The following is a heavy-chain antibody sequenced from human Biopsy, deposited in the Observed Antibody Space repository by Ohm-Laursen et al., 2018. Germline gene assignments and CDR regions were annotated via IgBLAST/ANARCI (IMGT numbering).Heavy chain of an antibody. Sequence: ASVKVSCKAPGGTFSNYGVNWVRQAPGQGLEWLGGNIPILGTGNYAQKFQDRVTVAADTSTSTATMELRSLRSDDTAVYYCATKLTGYFHHWGQGAPVIVSS. CDR1: GGTFSNYG. CDR3: ATKLTGYFHH. V-gene: IGHV1-69*06. D-gene: IGHD3-9*01. CDR2: NIPILGTG. J-gene: IGHJ1*01.